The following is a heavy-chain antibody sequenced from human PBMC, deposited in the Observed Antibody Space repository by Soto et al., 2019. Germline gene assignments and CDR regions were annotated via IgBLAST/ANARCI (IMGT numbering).Heavy chain of an antibody. D-gene: IGHD1-20*01. CDR2: IYHSGST. CDR1: GGSISSGGYS. CDR3: ARGGRRYNWNYLDY. Sequence: ASETLSLTCAVSGGSISSGGYSWSWIRQPPGKGLEWIGYIYHSGSTYYNPSLKSRVTISVDTSKNQFSLKLSSVTAADTAVYYCARGGRRYNWNYLDYWGQGTLVTVSS. J-gene: IGHJ4*02. V-gene: IGHV4-30-2*01.